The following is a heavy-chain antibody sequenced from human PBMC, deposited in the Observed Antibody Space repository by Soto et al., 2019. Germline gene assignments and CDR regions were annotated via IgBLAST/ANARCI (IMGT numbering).Heavy chain of an antibody. CDR3: AREYTAWPLAYGLDV. CDR2: ISSRSDI. CDR1: GFTFSTYS. Sequence: GGSLRLSCVGSGFTFSTYSINWVRQAPGKGLEWVSSISSRSDIYYADSVKGRFTISRDNAKNSVSLQMNSLRAEDTAVYYCAREYTAWPLAYGLDVWGQGTTVTVSS. D-gene: IGHD2-2*02. V-gene: IGHV3-21*01. J-gene: IGHJ6*02.